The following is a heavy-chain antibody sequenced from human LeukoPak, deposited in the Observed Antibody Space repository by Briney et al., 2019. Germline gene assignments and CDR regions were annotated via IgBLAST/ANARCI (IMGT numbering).Heavy chain of an antibody. CDR2: IYYSGST. V-gene: IGHV4-59*08. CDR3: ARHRYSSGWPRAHWFDP. J-gene: IGHJ5*02. Sequence: SETLSLTCTVSGGSISSYYWSWIRQPPGKGLEWIGYIYYSGSTNYNPSLKSRVTISVDTSKNKFSLKLSSVTAAGTAVYYCARHRYSSGWPRAHWFDPWGQGTLVTVSS. CDR1: GGSISSYY. D-gene: IGHD6-19*01.